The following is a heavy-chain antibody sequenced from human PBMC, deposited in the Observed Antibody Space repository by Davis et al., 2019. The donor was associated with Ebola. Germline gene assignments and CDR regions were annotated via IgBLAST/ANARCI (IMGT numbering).Heavy chain of an antibody. CDR2: IWSHGHDY. V-gene: IGHV3-33*08. Sequence: GGSLRLSCAAFGFTFRSFAMHWVRQAPGRGLEWVAGIWSHGHDYVYADSMRGRFTISRDNSKNTLYLQMNSLRVEDTAVYYCARDPDTSGYYSWFDPWGQGTLVTVSS. CDR1: GFTFRSFA. D-gene: IGHD6-19*01. CDR3: ARDPDTSGYYSWFDP. J-gene: IGHJ5*02.